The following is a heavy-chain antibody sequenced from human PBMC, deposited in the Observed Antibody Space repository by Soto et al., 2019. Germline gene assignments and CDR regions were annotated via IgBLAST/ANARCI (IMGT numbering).Heavy chain of an antibody. J-gene: IGHJ3*01. Sequence: QIQLQQSGPVLLKPSQTLSLTCVISGDSVSTNSATWNWMRQSPSRALEWLGRTYLRSKWYNEYAVSVKTLIAIRPDTSERLFSLTLRSVTPEDPAVHFCERAAVAFDAFDHSGQGKVVTNSS. CDR2: TYLRSKWYN. CDR3: ERAAVAFDAFDH. D-gene: IGHD5-12*01. CDR1: GDSVSTNSAT. V-gene: IGHV6-1*01.